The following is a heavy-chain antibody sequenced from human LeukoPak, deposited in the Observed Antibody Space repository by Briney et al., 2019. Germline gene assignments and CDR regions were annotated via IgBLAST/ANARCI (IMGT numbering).Heavy chain of an antibody. CDR3: ERVWTLGIYCSSTSCQTYYFDY. V-gene: IGHV1-18*01. Sequence: ASVKVSRKASGYTFTSNAISWVRQAPGQGLEWMGWISAYNGNTNYAQKLQGRVTMTTDTSTSTAYMELRSLRSDDTAVYYCERVWTLGIYCSSTSCQTYYFDYWGQGTLVTVSS. CDR1: GYTFTSNA. D-gene: IGHD2-2*01. CDR2: ISAYNGNT. J-gene: IGHJ4*02.